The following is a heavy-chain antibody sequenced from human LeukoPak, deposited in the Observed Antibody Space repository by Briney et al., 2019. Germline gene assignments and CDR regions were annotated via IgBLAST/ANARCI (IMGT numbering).Heavy chain of an antibody. J-gene: IGHJ4*02. V-gene: IGHV1-2*02. CDR3: ATPQGYHDYVWGSYFDY. Sequence: ASVKVSCKASGFPLTAYYIHWVRQAPGQGLEWMGWINPNSGGTNYAQKFQGRVTMTRDTSISTAYMELSRLRSDDKAVYYCATPQGYHDYVWGSYFDYWGQGTLVTVSS. CDR1: GFPLTAYY. D-gene: IGHD3-16*01. CDR2: INPNSGGT.